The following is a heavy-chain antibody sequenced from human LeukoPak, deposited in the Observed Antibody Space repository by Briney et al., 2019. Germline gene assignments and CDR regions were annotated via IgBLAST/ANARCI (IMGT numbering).Heavy chain of an antibody. CDR2: ISSSSSYI. Sequence: PGGSLRLSCAASGFTFSSYSMNWVRQAPGKGLEWVLSISSSSSYIYYADSVKGRFIISRDNAKNSVYLQMNSLRAEDTAVYYCARDRGYGDHPNWFDPWGQGTQVTVSS. CDR3: ARDRGYGDHPNWFDP. V-gene: IGHV3-21*01. J-gene: IGHJ5*02. D-gene: IGHD5-12*01. CDR1: GFTFSSYS.